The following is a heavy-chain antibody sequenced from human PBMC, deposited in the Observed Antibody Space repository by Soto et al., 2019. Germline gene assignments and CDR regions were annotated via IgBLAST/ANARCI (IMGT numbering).Heavy chain of an antibody. Sequence: QVQLQESGPGLVKPSETLSLTCTVSGGSVSSGSYDWSWIRQPPGKGLEWIGYIYYSGSTNYNPSRKSRVTIAVDTSKNQFSLKLSSVTAADTAVYYCAREWDTARVLDPWGQGTLVTVSS. J-gene: IGHJ5*02. CDR3: AREWDTARVLDP. CDR2: IYYSGST. CDR1: GGSVSSGSYD. D-gene: IGHD5-18*01. V-gene: IGHV4-61*01.